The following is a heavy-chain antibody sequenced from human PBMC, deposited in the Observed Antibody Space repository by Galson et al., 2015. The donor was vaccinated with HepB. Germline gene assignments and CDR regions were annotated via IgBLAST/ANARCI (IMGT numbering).Heavy chain of an antibody. D-gene: IGHD6-13*01. J-gene: IGHJ4*02. Sequence: SLRLSCAASGFAFSSYGMHWVRQAPGKGLEWVAVIWYDGSNKYYADSVKGRFTISRDNSKNTLYLQMNSLRAEDTAVYYCARDLYSSSWYGDFDYWGQGTQVTVSS. CDR3: ARDLYSSSWYGDFDY. CDR1: GFAFSSYG. CDR2: IWYDGSNK. V-gene: IGHV3-33*08.